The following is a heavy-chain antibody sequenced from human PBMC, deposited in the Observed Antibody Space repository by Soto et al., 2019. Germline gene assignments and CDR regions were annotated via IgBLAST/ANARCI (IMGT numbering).Heavy chain of an antibody. J-gene: IGHJ6*02. V-gene: IGHV1-3*01. CDR3: ARDPQPGGTIWDYYYGMDV. CDR2: INAGNGNT. Sequence: GASVKVSGKASGYTFTSYAMHWVRQAPGQRLEWMGWINAGNGNTKYSQKFQGRVTITRDTSASTAYMELSSLRSEDTAVYYCARDPQPGGTIWDYYYGMDVWGQGTTVTVSS. CDR1: GYTFTSYA. D-gene: IGHD1-26*01.